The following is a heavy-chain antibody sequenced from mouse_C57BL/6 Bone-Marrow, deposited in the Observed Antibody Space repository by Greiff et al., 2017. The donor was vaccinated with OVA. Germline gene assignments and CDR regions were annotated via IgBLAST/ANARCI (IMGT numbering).Heavy chain of an antibody. J-gene: IGHJ4*01. V-gene: IGHV5-15*01. CDR3: ARHYYGSSPYARDY. D-gene: IGHD1-1*01. CDR1: GFTFSDYG. Sequence: EVKLVESGGGLVQPGGSLKLSCAASGFTFSDYGMAWVRPAPRKGPEWVAFISNLAYSIYYADTVTGRFTISRENAKNTLYLERSSLRSEDTAMYYCARHYYGSSPYARDYWGQGTSGTVSS. CDR2: ISNLAYSI.